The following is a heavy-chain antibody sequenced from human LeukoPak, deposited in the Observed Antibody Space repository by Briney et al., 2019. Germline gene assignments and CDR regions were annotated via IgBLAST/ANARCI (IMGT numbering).Heavy chain of an antibody. J-gene: IGHJ4*02. CDR2: IYSGGST. D-gene: IGHD2-15*01. V-gene: IGHV3-53*01. CDR1: GFTVSSNY. CDR3: AGRHCSGGGCYFAGADPSDY. Sequence: PGGSLRLSCAASGFTVSSNYMSWVRQAPGKGLEWVSVIYSGGSTYYADSVKGRFTISRDNSKNTLYLQMNSLRAEDTAVYFCAGRHCSGGGCYFAGADPSDYWGQGTLVTVSS.